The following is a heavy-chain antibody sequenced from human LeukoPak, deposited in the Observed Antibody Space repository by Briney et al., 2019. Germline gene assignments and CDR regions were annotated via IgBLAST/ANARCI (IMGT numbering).Heavy chain of an antibody. Sequence: GGSLRLSCAASGFTFSNYEMNWVRQAPGKGLEWVSYISSSGSTLYYADSVKGRFTISRANAKNSLYLQMNSLRAEGTAVYYCARYRSDDFGAFDIWGQGTMVTVSA. CDR1: GFTFSNYE. J-gene: IGHJ3*02. V-gene: IGHV3-48*03. D-gene: IGHD4/OR15-4a*01. CDR2: ISSSGSTL. CDR3: ARYRSDDFGAFDI.